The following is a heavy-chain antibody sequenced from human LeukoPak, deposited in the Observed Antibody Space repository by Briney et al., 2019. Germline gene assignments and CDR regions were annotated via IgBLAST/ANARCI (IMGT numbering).Heavy chain of an antibody. CDR2: INHSGST. D-gene: IGHD1-26*01. Sequence: PSETLSLTCAVYGGSFSGYYWSWIRQPPGKGLEWIGEINHSGSTNYNPSLKSRVTISVDTSKNQFSLKLSSVIAADTAVYYCARGRRFGSLTYYFDYWGQGTLVTVSS. CDR1: GGSFSGYY. J-gene: IGHJ4*02. V-gene: IGHV4-34*01. CDR3: ARGRRFGSLTYYFDY.